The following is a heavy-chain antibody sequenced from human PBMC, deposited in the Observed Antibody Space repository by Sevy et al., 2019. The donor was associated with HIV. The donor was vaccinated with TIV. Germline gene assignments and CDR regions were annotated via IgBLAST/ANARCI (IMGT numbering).Heavy chain of an antibody. CDR2: IRYDGSNK. CDR1: GFTFSNYG. J-gene: IGHJ6*02. CDR3: ARDIDPFGVVTYFYYYYGMDV. V-gene: IGHV3-30*02. D-gene: IGHD3-3*01. Sequence: GGSLRLSCAASGFTFSNYGIHWVRQAPGKGLEWVAFIRYDGSNKYYADSVKGRFTISRDNSKNTLYLQMNSLRAEDTAVYYCARDIDPFGVVTYFYYYYGMDVWGQGTTVTVSS.